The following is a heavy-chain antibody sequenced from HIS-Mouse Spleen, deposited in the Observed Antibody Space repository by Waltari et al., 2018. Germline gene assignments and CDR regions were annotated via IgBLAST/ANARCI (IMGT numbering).Heavy chain of an antibody. Sequence: QLQLQESGPGLVKPSDTLSRTCNVSGGSISSSSYYWGWIRQPPGKGLEWIGSIYYSVNTYYTPSRKSRVTISVDTSKNQFSLKLSSVTAADTAVYYCAREIPYSSSWYDWYFDLWGRGTLVTVSS. V-gene: IGHV4-39*07. CDR1: GGSISSSSYY. J-gene: IGHJ2*01. D-gene: IGHD6-13*01. CDR3: AREIPYSSSWYDWYFDL. CDR2: IYYSVNT.